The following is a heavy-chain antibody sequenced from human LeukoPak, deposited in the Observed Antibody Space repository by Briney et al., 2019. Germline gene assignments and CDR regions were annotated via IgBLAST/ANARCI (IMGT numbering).Heavy chain of an antibody. CDR2: INPNSGGT. CDR3: ARPAVAGPHGDWFDP. Sequence: ASVKVSCKASGYTFTGHYMHWVRQAPGQGLEWMGWINPNSGGTNYAQKFQGRVTMTRDTSISTAYMELSRLRSDDTAVYYCARPAVAGPHGDWFDPWGQGTLVTVSS. D-gene: IGHD6-19*01. V-gene: IGHV1-2*02. CDR1: GYTFTGHY. J-gene: IGHJ5*02.